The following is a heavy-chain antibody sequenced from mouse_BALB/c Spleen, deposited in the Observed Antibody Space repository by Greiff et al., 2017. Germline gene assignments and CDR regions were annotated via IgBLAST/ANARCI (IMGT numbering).Heavy chain of an antibody. CDR1: GYSFTSYY. J-gene: IGHJ4*01. CDR2: IDPFNGGT. V-gene: IGHV1S135*01. CDR3: ARSTMITTSMDD. Sequence: VQLQQSGPELMKPGASVKISCKASGYSFTSYYMPWVKQSHGKSLEWIGYIDPFNGGTSSNQKFKGKATLTVDKSSSTAYMHLSSLTSEDSAVYYCARSTMITTSMDDGGQGTSVTVSS. D-gene: IGHD2-4*01.